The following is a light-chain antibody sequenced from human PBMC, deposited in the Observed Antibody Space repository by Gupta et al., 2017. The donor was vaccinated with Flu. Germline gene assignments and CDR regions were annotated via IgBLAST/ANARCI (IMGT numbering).Light chain of an antibody. CDR1: NIGSKS. J-gene: IGLJ1*01. Sequence: SYVLTQPPSVSVAPGQTARISCGGKNIGSKSVHWYQQKTGQAPVVVVYDDSDRPSGIPERFSGSNSGNTATLTISGVDAGDEADYDCQVWDTDSDHPFFGTGTEVIVL. CDR2: DDS. CDR3: QVWDTDSDHPF. V-gene: IGLV3-21*02.